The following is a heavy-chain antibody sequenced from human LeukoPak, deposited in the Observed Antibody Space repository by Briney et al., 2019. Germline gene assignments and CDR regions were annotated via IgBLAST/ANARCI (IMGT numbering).Heavy chain of an antibody. CDR3: ARIASPDYGDYGFDH. V-gene: IGHV1-8*01. J-gene: IGHJ5*02. CDR1: GYTFSSYD. Sequence: ASVTVSCKASGYTFSSYDINWVRQAPGQGLEWMGWMKPNSGNKEYEQKFEGRVTITRNTSISTAYMDLSSLISEDTAVYYCARIASPDYGDYGFDHWGQGTLVTVSS. D-gene: IGHD4-17*01. CDR2: MKPNSGNK.